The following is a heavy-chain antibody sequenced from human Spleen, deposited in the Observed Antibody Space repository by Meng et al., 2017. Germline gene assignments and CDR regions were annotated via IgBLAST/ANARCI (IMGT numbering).Heavy chain of an antibody. D-gene: IGHD4-17*01. Sequence: GESLKISCAASGFTFSDYDMSWLRQAPGKGLEWVSYISKSGTTIYQADSVKGRFTISRENAKNSLFLQMNSLRAEDTAIYYCASHLVSGDYVGVILGYWGQGTLVTVSS. CDR2: ISKSGTTI. J-gene: IGHJ4*02. V-gene: IGHV3-11*04. CDR1: GFTFSDYD. CDR3: ASHLVSGDYVGVILGY.